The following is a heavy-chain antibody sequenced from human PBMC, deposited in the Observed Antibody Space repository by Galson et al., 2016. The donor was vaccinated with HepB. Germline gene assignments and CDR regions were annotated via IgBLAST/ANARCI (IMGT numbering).Heavy chain of an antibody. J-gene: IGHJ4*02. Sequence: SLRLSCAASGFTFSSYGMHWVRQAPGKGLEWVAVIWYDGSNKYYADSVKGRFTISRDNSKNTQYLQMNSLRAEDTAVYYCARDSVGFSPPFGVTPGGYWGQGTLVTVSS. CDR3: ARDSVGFSPPFGVTPGGY. D-gene: IGHD3-16*01. V-gene: IGHV3-33*01. CDR1: GFTFSSYG. CDR2: IWYDGSNK.